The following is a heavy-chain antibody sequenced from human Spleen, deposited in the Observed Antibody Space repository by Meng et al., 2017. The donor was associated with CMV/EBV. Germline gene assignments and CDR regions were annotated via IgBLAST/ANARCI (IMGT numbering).Heavy chain of an antibody. CDR2: ISYDGSNK. CDR3: ARALNYDFWSGSYYYGMDV. Sequence: GESLKISCAASGFTFSSYAMHWVRQAPGKGLGWVAVISYDGSNKYYADSVKGRFTISRDNSKNTLYLQMNSLRAEDPAVYYCARALNYDFWSGSYYYGMDVWGQGTTVTVSS. V-gene: IGHV3-30*04. J-gene: IGHJ6*02. D-gene: IGHD3-3*01. CDR1: GFTFSSYA.